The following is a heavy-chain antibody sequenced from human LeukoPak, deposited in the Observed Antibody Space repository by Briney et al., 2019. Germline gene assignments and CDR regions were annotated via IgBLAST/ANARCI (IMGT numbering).Heavy chain of an antibody. Sequence: SETLSLTCTVSGDSISGGDYYWSWIRQPPGKGLEWIAYIYHTGSTYYNPSLRSRVIISVDTSKNQFSLKLSSMTAADMAVYYCARVDGPFDIWGQGTMVTVSS. CDR1: GDSISGGDYY. CDR3: ARVDGPFDI. CDR2: IYHTGST. J-gene: IGHJ3*02. V-gene: IGHV4-30-4*08. D-gene: IGHD5-24*01.